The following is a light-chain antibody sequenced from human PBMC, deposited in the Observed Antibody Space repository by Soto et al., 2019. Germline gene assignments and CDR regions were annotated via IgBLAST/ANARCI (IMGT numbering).Light chain of an antibody. CDR3: SSYAGSNNFV. CDR1: SSDIGGYNY. Sequence: QSALTQPPSASGSPGQSVTISCTGTSSDIGGYNYVSWYQHHPGKAPELIIYEVNKRPSGVPGRFSGSKPGNTASLTVSRLQTEDEADYYCSSYAGSNNFVFGTGTKVTVL. J-gene: IGLJ1*01. CDR2: EVN. V-gene: IGLV2-8*01.